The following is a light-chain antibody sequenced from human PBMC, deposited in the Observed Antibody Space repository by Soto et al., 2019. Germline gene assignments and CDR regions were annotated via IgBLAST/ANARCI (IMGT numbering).Light chain of an antibody. Sequence: SYELTQPPSVSVAPGQTARIPCGGNDIGSKSVQWYQQKPGQAPVLVFCDDSDRPSGIPERFSGSNSGNTASLTISRVEAGDEADYYCQVWDSSTDHYVFGTGTKLTVL. CDR2: DDS. CDR1: DIGSKS. CDR3: QVWDSSTDHYV. V-gene: IGLV3-21*02. J-gene: IGLJ1*01.